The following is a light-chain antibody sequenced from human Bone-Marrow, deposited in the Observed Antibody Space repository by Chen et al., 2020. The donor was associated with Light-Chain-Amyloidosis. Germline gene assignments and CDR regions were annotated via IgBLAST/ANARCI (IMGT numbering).Light chain of an antibody. V-gene: IGLV3-21*02. CDR2: DDS. CDR1: NIGSTS. Sequence: SYVLTQPSSVSVAPGQTAPIACGGNNIGSTSVHWYQQTPGQAPLLVVYDDSDRPSGIPDRLSGSNSGNTATRTISRGEAGDEADYYCQVWDRSSDRPVFGGGTKLTVL. J-gene: IGLJ3*02. CDR3: QVWDRSSDRPV.